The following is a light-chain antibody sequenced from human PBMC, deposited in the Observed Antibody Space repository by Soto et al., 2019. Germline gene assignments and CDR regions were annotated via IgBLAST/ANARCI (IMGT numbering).Light chain of an antibody. CDR1: SSDVGSYNY. V-gene: IGLV2-14*01. Sequence: QSALTRPASVSWSPGQSNTITCTGTSSDVGSYNYVSWYQQHPGKAPKVMIYDVSNRPSGVSYRFSGSKSGNTASLTISGLQAEDEADYYCSSYTTSSTYVFGTGTKVTVL. CDR3: SSYTTSSTYV. J-gene: IGLJ1*01. CDR2: DVS.